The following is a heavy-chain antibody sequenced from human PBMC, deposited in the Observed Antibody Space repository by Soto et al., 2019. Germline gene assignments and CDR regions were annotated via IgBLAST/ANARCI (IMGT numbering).Heavy chain of an antibody. CDR1: GYTFTGYY. CDR2: INTYTGST. CDR3: AREEQLGYYGMDV. D-gene: IGHD1-1*01. Sequence: QVQLEQSGAEVKKPGASVKVSCKASGYTFTGYYIHWVRQAPGQGLEWMGWINTYTGSTNYAQKFQGRVTLPRDTSISTASMEMTRLTSDDTAVYYCAREEQLGYYGMDVWGQGTTVTVSS. V-gene: IGHV1-2*02. J-gene: IGHJ6*02.